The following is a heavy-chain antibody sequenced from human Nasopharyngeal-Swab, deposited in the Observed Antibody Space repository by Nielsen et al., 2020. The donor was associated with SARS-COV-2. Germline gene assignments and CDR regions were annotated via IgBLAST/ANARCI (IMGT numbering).Heavy chain of an antibody. CDR1: GFAFSDYY. CDR2: ISGSGAHT. D-gene: IGHD6-19*01. CDR3: AKDGGGWLTSGWYYFDF. V-gene: IGHV3-23*01. Sequence: GESLKISCAASGFAFSDYYMKWVRQAPGKGQEWVSSISGSGAHTYYADSVKGRFTISRDNSKNTVFLQMNSLRAEDTALFFCAKDGGGWLTSGWYYFDFWGQGSQVTVSS. J-gene: IGHJ4*02.